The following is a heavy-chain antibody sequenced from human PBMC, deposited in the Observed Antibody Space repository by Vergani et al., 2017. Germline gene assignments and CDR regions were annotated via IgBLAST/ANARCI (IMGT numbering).Heavy chain of an antibody. CDR2: IYPGDSDT. J-gene: IGHJ6*02. V-gene: IGHV5-51*03. CDR1: GYSFTSYW. CDR3: ARGEGYCSGGSCYSDYYYGMDV. Sequence: EVQLVQSGAEVKTPGASLTISCTGSGYSFTSYWIGWVRQMPGKGLEWMGIIYPGDSDTRYSPSFQGQVTISAAKSISTAYLQWSSLKASDTAMYYCARGEGYCSGGSCYSDYYYGMDVWGQGTTVTVSS. D-gene: IGHD2-15*01.